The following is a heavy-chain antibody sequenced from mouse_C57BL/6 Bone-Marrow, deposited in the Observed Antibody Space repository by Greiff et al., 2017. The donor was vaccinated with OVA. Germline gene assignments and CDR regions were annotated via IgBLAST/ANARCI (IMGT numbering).Heavy chain of an antibody. CDR3: ARRSWAWFAY. D-gene: IGHD4-1*01. V-gene: IGHV1-66*01. Sequence: QVQLQQSGPELVKPGASVKISCKASGYSFTSYYIHWVKQRPGQGLEWIGWIYPGSGNTKYNEKFKGKATLTADTSSSTAYMQLSSLTSEDSAVYYCARRSWAWFAYWGQGTLVTVSA. CDR2: IYPGSGNT. J-gene: IGHJ3*01. CDR1: GYSFTSYY.